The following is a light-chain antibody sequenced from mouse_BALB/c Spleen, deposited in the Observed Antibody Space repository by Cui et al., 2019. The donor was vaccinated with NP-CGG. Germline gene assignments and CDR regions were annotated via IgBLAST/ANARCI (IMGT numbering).Light chain of an antibody. J-gene: IGLJ1*01. Sequence: QAVVTQESALTISPGETVTRTCRSSTGAVTTNNYANWVQEKPDHLFTGLIGGTNNRAPGVPARFSGSLIGDKAALTITGAQTEDEAIYFCALWYSNHWVFGGGTKLTVL. CDR2: GTN. CDR1: TGAVTTNNY. CDR3: ALWYSNHWV. V-gene: IGLV1*01.